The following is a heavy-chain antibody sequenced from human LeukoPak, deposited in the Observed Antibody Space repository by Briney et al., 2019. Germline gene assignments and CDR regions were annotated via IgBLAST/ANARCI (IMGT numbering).Heavy chain of an antibody. CDR1: GGPISSYY. CDR3: ARWMVRGVTNYYYYGMDV. V-gene: IGHV4-59*12. Sequence: SETLSLTCTVSGGPISSYYWSWIRQPPGKGLEWIGYIYYSGSTNYNPSLKSRVTISVDTSKNQFTLKLSSVTAADTAVYYCARWMVRGVTNYYYYGMDVWGKGTTVTVSS. J-gene: IGHJ6*04. CDR2: IYYSGST. D-gene: IGHD3-10*01.